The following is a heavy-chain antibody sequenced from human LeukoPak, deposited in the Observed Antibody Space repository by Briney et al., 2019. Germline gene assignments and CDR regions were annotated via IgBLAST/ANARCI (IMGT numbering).Heavy chain of an antibody. CDR3: ARGNWGGYDWYFDL. Sequence: PGGSLRLSCAASGFTFSSYSMNWVRQAPGKGLEWVSSISSSSSYIYYADSVKGRFTISRDNAKNSLYLQMNSLRAEDTAVYYCARGNWGGYDWYFDLWGRGTLVTVSS. D-gene: IGHD7-27*01. CDR1: GFTFSSYS. J-gene: IGHJ2*01. CDR2: ISSSSSYI. V-gene: IGHV3-21*01.